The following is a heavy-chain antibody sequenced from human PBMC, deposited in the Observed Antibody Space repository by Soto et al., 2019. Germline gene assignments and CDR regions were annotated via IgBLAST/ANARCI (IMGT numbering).Heavy chain of an antibody. D-gene: IGHD2-2*02. CDR1: GFTFSSYS. Sequence: PGGSLRLSCAASGFTFSSYSMNWVRQAPGKGLEWVSYISSSSSTIYYADSAKGRFTISRDNAKNSLYLQMNSLRDEDTAVYYCARDGWVYCSSTSCHIGPIDYYYGMDVWGQGTTVTVSS. V-gene: IGHV3-48*02. CDR2: ISSSSSTI. CDR3: ARDGWVYCSSTSCHIGPIDYYYGMDV. J-gene: IGHJ6*02.